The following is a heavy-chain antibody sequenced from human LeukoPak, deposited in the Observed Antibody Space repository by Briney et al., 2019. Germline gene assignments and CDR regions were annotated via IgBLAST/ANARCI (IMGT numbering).Heavy chain of an antibody. Sequence: ASVKVSCKASRYTFTSYDINWVRQATGQGLEWMGWMNPNRCNTGYAQKFQGRVTMTRSTSINTAYMELNSLTSEDTAVYYCARSSVGARRRIDYWGQGTLVTVSS. D-gene: IGHD1-26*01. CDR3: ARSSVGARRRIDY. J-gene: IGHJ4*02. V-gene: IGHV1-8*01. CDR2: MNPNRCNT. CDR1: RYTFTSYD.